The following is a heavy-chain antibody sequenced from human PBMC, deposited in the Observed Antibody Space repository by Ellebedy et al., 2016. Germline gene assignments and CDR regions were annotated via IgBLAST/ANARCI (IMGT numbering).Heavy chain of an antibody. Sequence: SETLSLTXTVSGGSISSSSYYWGWIRQPPGKGLEWIGSIYYSGSTYYNPSLKSRVTISVDTSKNQFSLKLSSVTAADTAVYYCARHFAANWNYYFDYWGQGTLVTVSS. CDR1: GGSISSSSYY. CDR2: IYYSGST. D-gene: IGHD1-7*01. V-gene: IGHV4-39*01. CDR3: ARHFAANWNYYFDY. J-gene: IGHJ4*02.